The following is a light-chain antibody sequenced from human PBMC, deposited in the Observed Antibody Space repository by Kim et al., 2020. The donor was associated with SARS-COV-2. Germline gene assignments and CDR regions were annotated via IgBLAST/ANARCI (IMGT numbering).Light chain of an antibody. J-gene: IGKJ1*01. CDR1: QSISSR. V-gene: IGKV1-5*01. Sequence: ASVGDRVTITCRASQSISSRLAWYQQKPGDAPKLLIYDASGLESGVPSRFSGSGSGTEFTLTISSLQPDDFATYYCQQYNSYSWTFGQGTKVDIK. CDR2: DAS. CDR3: QQYNSYSWT.